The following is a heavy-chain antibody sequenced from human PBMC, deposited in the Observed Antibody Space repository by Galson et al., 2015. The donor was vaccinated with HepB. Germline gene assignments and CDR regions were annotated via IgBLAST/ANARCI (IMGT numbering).Heavy chain of an antibody. V-gene: IGHV6-1*01. J-gene: IGHJ6*02. CDR1: GDSVSSNSAA. Sequence: CAISGDSVSSNSAAWNWIRQSPSRGLEWLGRTYYRSKWYTGYALSVKSRITIKPDTSKNQFSLQLNSVTPEDTAVYYCARMAGETPDVWGQGTTVTVSS. CDR2: TYYRSKWYT. D-gene: IGHD1-26*01. CDR3: ARMAGETPDV.